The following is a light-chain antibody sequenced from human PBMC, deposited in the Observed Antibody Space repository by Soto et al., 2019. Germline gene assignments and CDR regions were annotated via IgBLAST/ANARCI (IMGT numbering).Light chain of an antibody. CDR3: HQYGSSPLT. CDR1: QSVSNNF. J-gene: IGKJ4*01. V-gene: IGKV3-20*01. Sequence: EIVLTQSPGTLSLSPGERATLSCRASQSVSNNFLAWYQQKPGQAPRLFIYGASSRATGIPDRFSGSGSGTDFTLTIGRLEAEDFAVYYCHQYGSSPLTFVGGTKVEIK. CDR2: GAS.